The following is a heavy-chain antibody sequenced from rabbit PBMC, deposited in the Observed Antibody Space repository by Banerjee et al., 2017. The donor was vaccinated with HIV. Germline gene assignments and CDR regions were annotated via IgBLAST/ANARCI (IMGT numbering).Heavy chain of an antibody. CDR1: GFSFSSSYW. CDR2: IYTGDGKT. Sequence: QSLEESGGDLVKPGASLTLTCTASGFSFSSSYWICWVRQAPGKGLEWIACIYTGDGKTHYASWAKGRFTISKTSSTTVTLKMTSLTAADTATYFCARDAGGDGYSNDLWGQGTLVTVS. V-gene: IGHV1S40*01. J-gene: IGHJ3*01. D-gene: IGHD7-1*01. CDR3: ARDAGGDGYSNDL.